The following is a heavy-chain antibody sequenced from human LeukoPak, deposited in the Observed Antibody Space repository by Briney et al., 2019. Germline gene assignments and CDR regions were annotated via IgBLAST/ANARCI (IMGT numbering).Heavy chain of an antibody. CDR3: ARDLLDGSGLRSY. J-gene: IGHJ4*02. D-gene: IGHD3-10*01. CDR2: IYYSGST. CDR1: GGSISSSSYY. Sequence: SETLSLTCTVSGGSISSSSYYWGWIRQPPGKGLEWIGSIYYSGSTYYNPSLKSRVTISVDTSKNQFSLKLSSVTAADTAVYYCARDLLDGSGLRSYWGQGTLVTVSS. V-gene: IGHV4-39*07.